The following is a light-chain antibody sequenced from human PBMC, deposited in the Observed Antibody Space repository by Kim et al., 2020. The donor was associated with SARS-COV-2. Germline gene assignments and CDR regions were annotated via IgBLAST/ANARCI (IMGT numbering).Light chain of an antibody. CDR2: VKRDGRH. Sequence: KPPGTHTSGNGNYAIAWHQQRQEKDPGYLMKVKRDGRHTRGDGIPDRFSASSSGAERYLTISNHRSEDEADYYCQTWGTGMVFGGGTQLTVL. V-gene: IGLV4-69*01. CDR3: QTWGTGMV. CDR1: SGNGNYA. J-gene: IGLJ2*01.